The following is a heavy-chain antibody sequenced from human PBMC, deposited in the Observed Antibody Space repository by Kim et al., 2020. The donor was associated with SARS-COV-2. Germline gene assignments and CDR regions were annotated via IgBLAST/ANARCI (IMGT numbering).Heavy chain of an antibody. CDR3: AREGRWSPSVYYGMDV. CDR2: ISYDGSNK. Sequence: GGSLRLSCAASGFTFSSYAMHWVRQAPGKGLEWVAVISYDGSNKYYADSVKGRFTISRDNSKNTLYLQMNSLRAEDTAVYYCAREGRWSPSVYYGMDVWGQGTTVTVSS. CDR1: GFTFSSYA. J-gene: IGHJ6*02. V-gene: IGHV3-30-3*01. D-gene: IGHD2-15*01.